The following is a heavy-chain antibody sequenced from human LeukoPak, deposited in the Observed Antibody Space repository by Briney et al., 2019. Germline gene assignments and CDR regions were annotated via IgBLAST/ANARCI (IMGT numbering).Heavy chain of an antibody. J-gene: IGHJ5*02. D-gene: IGHD4/OR15-4a*01. Sequence: GASLRLSCAASGFTFSNYAMTWVRQAPGRGLEWVSSLSGHSIATHYADSVKGRFTISRDNSKNTLYLQLNSLRAEDTAVYYCARTRSWCFDPWGQGTLVTVSS. V-gene: IGHV3-23*01. CDR1: GFTFSNYA. CDR3: ARTRSWCFDP. CDR2: LSGHSIAT.